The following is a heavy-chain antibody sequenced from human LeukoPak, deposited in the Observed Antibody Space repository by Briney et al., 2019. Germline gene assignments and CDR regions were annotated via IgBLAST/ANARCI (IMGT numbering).Heavy chain of an antibody. CDR3: ARGRHPYYYYGMDV. V-gene: IGHV4-31*03. CDR2: IYYSGST. Sequence: PSETLSLTCTVSGGSISSGGYYWSWIRQHPGKGLEWIGYIYYSGSTYYNPSLKSRVTISVDTSKNQFSLKLSSVTAADTAVYYCARGRHPYYYYGMDVWGQGTTVTVSS. J-gene: IGHJ6*02. CDR1: GGSISSGGYY.